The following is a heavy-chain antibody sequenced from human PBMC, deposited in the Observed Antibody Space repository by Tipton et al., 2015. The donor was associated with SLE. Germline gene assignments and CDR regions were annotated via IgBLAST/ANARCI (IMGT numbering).Heavy chain of an antibody. Sequence: QVQLVQSGPEVKKPGASVKVSCKASGYSFASYGIAWVRQAPGQGLEWMGWISTFSVNPNYAQKFQGRLIMTTDTSTSTAYMELRSLRPDGSATYYCARDPHEVWNGYWWDLWGQGSPVTVSS. CDR2: ISTFSVNP. CDR1: GYSFASYG. D-gene: IGHD3-3*01. V-gene: IGHV1-18*01. J-gene: IGHJ4*02. CDR3: ARDPHEVWNGYWWDL.